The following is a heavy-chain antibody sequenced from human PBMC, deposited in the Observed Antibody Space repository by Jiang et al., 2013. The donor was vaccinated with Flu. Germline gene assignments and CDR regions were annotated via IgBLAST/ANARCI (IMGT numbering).Heavy chain of an antibody. CDR2: IYYSGST. D-gene: IGHD3-3*01. Sequence: GLVKPSETLSLTCTVSGSSIGSYSWSWIRQPPGKGLEWIGYIYYSGSTNYNPSLKSRVTISVDMSKNQFSLKLSSVTAADAAVYYCAGGPRYDFWSGYHTYYYYYGMDVWGQGTTVTVSS. CDR3: AGGPRYDFWSGYHTYYYYYGMDV. V-gene: IGHV4-59*01. CDR1: GSSIGSYS. J-gene: IGHJ6*02.